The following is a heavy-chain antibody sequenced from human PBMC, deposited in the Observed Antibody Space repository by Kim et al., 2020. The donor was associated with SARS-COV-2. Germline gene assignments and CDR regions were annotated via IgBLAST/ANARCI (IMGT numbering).Heavy chain of an antibody. V-gene: IGHV3-23*01. J-gene: IGHJ4*02. CDR2: ISGSGGTT. CDR3: AKMVWGTSRYSDY. CDR1: GLTFSNYG. Sequence: GGSLRLSCAASGLTFSNYGMTWVRQAPGKELEWVSAISGSGGTTNYADSVKGRFTISRDNSKNTLYLQMNSLRAEDTAVYYCAKMVWGTSRYSDYWGQGTLVTVSS. D-gene: IGHD3-16*02.